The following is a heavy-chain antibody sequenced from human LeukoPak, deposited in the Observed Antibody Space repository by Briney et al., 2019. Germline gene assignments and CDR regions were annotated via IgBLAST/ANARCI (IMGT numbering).Heavy chain of an antibody. J-gene: IGHJ4*02. CDR2: ISSSSSYI. V-gene: IGHV3-21*01. CDR1: GFTFSSYG. Sequence: GRSLRLSCAASGFTFSSYGMHWVRQAPGKGLEWVSSISSSSSYIYYADPVKGRFTISRDNAKNSLYLQMNSLRAEDTAVYYCARDRAAVACTFDYWGQGTLVTVSS. D-gene: IGHD6-19*01. CDR3: ARDRAAVACTFDY.